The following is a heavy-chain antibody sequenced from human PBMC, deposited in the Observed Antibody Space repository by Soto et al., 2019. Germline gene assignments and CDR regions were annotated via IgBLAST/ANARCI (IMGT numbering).Heavy chain of an antibody. CDR2: IRVYNGKT. CDR3: ATSIYSYSWFGHYNMDV. Sequence: QVHLVQSGAEVKKPGASVKVSCKTSGYTFRSQGITWVRQAPGQGLEWMGCIRVYNGKTYYEESLQGRVTMTTDTSTSTAYMELRNLRYDDTAVYYCATSIYSYSWFGHYNMDVWGQGATVTVSS. D-gene: IGHD3-22*01. CDR1: GYTFRSQG. J-gene: IGHJ6*03. V-gene: IGHV1-18*01.